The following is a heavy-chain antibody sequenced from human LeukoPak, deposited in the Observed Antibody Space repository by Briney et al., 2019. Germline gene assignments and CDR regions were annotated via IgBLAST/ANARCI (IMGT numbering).Heavy chain of an antibody. CDR2: IYYSGST. D-gene: IGHD6-19*01. CDR1: GGSISSSSYY. V-gene: IGHV4-39*01. CDR3: ARLRRGYSSGWLPTTPDY. Sequence: PSETLSLTCTVSGGSISSSSYYWGWIRQPPGKGLEWIGSIYYSGSTYYNPSLKSRVTISVDTSKNQFSLKLSSVTAADTAVYYCARLRRGYSSGWLPTTPDYWGQGTLVTVSS. J-gene: IGHJ4*02.